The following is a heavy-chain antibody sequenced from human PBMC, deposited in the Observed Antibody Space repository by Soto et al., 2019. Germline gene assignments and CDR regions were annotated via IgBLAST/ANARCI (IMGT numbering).Heavy chain of an antibody. J-gene: IGHJ6*02. Sequence: EVQLVQSGAEVKKPGESLKISCKGSGYSFTSYWIGWVRQMPGKGLEWMGIIYPGDSDTRYSPSFQGQVTISADKSISTAYRQWSSRKASDTAMYYCARLVDESIAAPYGMDVWGQGTTVTVSS. CDR1: GYSFTSYW. CDR3: ARLVDESIAAPYGMDV. D-gene: IGHD6-6*01. CDR2: IYPGDSDT. V-gene: IGHV5-51*01.